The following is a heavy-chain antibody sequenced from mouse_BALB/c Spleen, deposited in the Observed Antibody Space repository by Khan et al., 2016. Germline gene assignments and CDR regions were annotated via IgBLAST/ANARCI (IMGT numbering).Heavy chain of an antibody. CDR1: GFTFSVFG. CDR3: ARLTPDAMDY. Sequence: EVELVESGGGLVQPGGSRKLSCAASGFTFSVFGIHWVRQAPEKGLEWVAYISGGSSTIYYADTVTGRFTISRDNPKNTLFLQMTSLRSEDTAVYYCARLTPDAMDYWGQGTSVTVSS. D-gene: IGHD4-1*01. V-gene: IGHV5-17*02. CDR2: ISGGSSTI. J-gene: IGHJ4*01.